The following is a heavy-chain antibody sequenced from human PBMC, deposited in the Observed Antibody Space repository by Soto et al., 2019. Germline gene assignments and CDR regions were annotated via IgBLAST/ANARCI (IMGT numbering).Heavy chain of an antibody. CDR2: IYYSGST. Sequence: SETLSLTCTVSGGSISSSSYYWGWIRQPPGKGLEWIGSIYYSGSTYYNPSLKSRVTISVDTSKNQFSLKLSSVTAADTAVYYFARHGFFEQLDDYWGQGTLVTVSA. V-gene: IGHV4-39*01. CDR3: ARHGFFEQLDDY. J-gene: IGHJ4*02. D-gene: IGHD6-13*01. CDR1: GGSISSSSYY.